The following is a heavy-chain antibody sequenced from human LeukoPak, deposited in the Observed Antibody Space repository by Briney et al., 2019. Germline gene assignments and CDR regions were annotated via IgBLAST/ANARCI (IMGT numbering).Heavy chain of an antibody. CDR1: GGSFSGYY. V-gene: IGHV4-34*01. CDR3: ARGRGSGSSYFDY. CDR2: INHSGST. D-gene: IGHD3-10*01. Sequence: SETLSLTCAVYGGSFSGYYWSWIRQPPGKGLEWIGEINHSGSTDYNPSLKSRVTISVDPSKNQFSLKLSSVTAADTAVYYCARGRGSGSSYFDYWGQGTLVSVSS. J-gene: IGHJ4*02.